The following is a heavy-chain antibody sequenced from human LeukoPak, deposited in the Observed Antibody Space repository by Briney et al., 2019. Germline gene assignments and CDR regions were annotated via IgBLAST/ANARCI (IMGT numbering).Heavy chain of an antibody. CDR2: ISYDGSNK. V-gene: IGHV3-30*18. Sequence: GGSLRLSCAASGFTFSSYGMHWVRQAPGKGLEWVAVISYDGSNKYYADSVKGRFTISRDNSKNTLYLQMNSLRAEDTAVYYCAKDAHHNIAAAGGDIWGQGTMVTVSS. J-gene: IGHJ3*02. CDR3: AKDAHHNIAAAGGDI. D-gene: IGHD6-13*01. CDR1: GFTFSSYG.